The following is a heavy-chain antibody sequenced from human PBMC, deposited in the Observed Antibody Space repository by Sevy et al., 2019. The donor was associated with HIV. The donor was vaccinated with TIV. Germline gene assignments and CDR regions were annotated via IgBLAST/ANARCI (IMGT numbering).Heavy chain of an antibody. CDR2: ISYDGSNK. J-gene: IGHJ6*02. V-gene: IGHV3-30-3*01. CDR1: GFTFSNYA. CDR3: ARDRAYYRDSSGYYYYYYGMDV. Sequence: GGSLRLSCAASGFTFSNYAIHWVRQAPGKGLEWVAVISYDGSNKYYADSVKGRFTISRDNSKNTLYLQMNSLRAEDTAVYYCARDRAYYRDSSGYYYYYYGMDVWGQGTTVTVSS. D-gene: IGHD3-22*01.